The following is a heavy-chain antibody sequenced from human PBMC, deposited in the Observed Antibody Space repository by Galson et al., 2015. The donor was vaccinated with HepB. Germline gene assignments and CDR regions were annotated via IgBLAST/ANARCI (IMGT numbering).Heavy chain of an antibody. Sequence: SLRLSCAASGFTVSSNYMSWVRQAPGKGLEWVSVIYSGGSTYYADSVKGRFTISRDNSKNTLYLQMNSLRAEDTAVYYCATGYSSGWFSDFDYWGQGTLVTVSS. CDR2: IYSGGST. CDR1: GFTVSSNY. V-gene: IGHV3-66*02. CDR3: ATGYSSGWFSDFDY. J-gene: IGHJ4*02. D-gene: IGHD6-19*01.